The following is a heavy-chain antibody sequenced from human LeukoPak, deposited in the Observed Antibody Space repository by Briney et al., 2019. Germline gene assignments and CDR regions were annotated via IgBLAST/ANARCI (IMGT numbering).Heavy chain of an antibody. Sequence: ASVNVSCKASGYTFTGYHMHWVRQAPGQGLEWMGRIDPNSGGTNYAQKFQGRVTMTRDTSISTAYMELSRLRSDDTAVYYCARDDLGTYYYDSSGYCYVDWGQGTLVTVSS. CDR2: IDPNSGGT. CDR1: GYTFTGYH. J-gene: IGHJ4*02. V-gene: IGHV1-2*06. CDR3: ARDDLGTYYYDSSGYCYVD. D-gene: IGHD3-22*01.